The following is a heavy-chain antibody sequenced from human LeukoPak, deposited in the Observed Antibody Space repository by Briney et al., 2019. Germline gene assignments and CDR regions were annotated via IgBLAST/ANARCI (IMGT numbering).Heavy chain of an antibody. CDR3: AREWNALDY. Sequence: GGSLRLSCAASGFTFSSYAMHWVRQAPGKGLEWVAVISYDGSNKYYADSVKGRFTISRDNSKNTLYLQMNSLRAEDTAVYYCAREWNALDYWGQGTLVTVSS. CDR1: GFTFSSYA. D-gene: IGHD1-1*01. J-gene: IGHJ4*02. CDR2: ISYDGSNK. V-gene: IGHV3-30-3*01.